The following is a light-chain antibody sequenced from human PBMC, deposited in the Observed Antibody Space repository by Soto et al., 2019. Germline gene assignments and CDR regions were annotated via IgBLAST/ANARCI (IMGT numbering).Light chain of an antibody. Sequence: DIQMTQSPPSVSASVGDRVTITCRASQDVGKCLAWYQQKPGKAPTLLIHGASSLKSGVPPRYSGSGYGTDFTLTISSLQPEDFATYYCQQANSFPITSGQGTRLEIK. V-gene: IGKV1-12*01. CDR2: GAS. CDR3: QQANSFPIT. J-gene: IGKJ5*01. CDR1: QDVGKC.